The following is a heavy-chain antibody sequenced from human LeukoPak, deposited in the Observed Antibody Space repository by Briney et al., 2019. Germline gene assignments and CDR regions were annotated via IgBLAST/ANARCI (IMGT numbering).Heavy chain of an antibody. V-gene: IGHV5-51*01. D-gene: IGHD3-16*02. Sequence: GESVKISCKGSGYSFTSYWIAWVRQMPEKGLEWMGIIYPRDSDIRYNPPFQGQVTISADKSISTAYLQWSSLKASDTAMYYCARMIGLGEVSPYFDYWGQGTLVTVSS. J-gene: IGHJ4*02. CDR3: ARMIGLGEVSPYFDY. CDR2: IYPRDSDI. CDR1: GYSFTSYW.